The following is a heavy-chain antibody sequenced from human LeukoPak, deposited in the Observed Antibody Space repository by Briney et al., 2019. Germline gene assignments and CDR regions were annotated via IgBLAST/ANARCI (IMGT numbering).Heavy chain of an antibody. V-gene: IGHV3-30*04. Sequence: GRSLRLSCAASGFTFSSYALHWVRQAPGKGLEWVAVISYDGSNKYYADSVKGRFTISRDNSKNTLYLQMNSLRTEDTAVYYCPRDRGGIYYYYYYGMDVWGQGTTVTVSS. CDR3: PRDRGGIYYYYYYGMDV. J-gene: IGHJ6*02. CDR2: ISYDGSNK. CDR1: GFTFSSYA. D-gene: IGHD4-23*01.